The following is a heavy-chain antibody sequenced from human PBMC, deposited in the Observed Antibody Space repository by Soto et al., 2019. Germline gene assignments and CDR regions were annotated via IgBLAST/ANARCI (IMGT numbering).Heavy chain of an antibody. CDR3: ARDSVRYDFWSGYTDSTP. Sequence: GGSLRLSCAASGFTFSSYGMHWVRQAPGKGLEWVAVIWYDGSNKYYADSVKGRFTISRDNSKNTLYLQMNSLRAEDTAVYYCARDSVRYDFWSGYTDSTPWGQGTLVTVSS. CDR2: IWYDGSNK. V-gene: IGHV3-33*01. CDR1: GFTFSSYG. D-gene: IGHD3-3*01. J-gene: IGHJ5*02.